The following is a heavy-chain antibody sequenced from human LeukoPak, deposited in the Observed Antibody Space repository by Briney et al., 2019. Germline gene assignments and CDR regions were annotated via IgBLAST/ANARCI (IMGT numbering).Heavy chain of an antibody. CDR3: ARGYSSSWYGYFQH. CDR2: IHQSGST. V-gene: IGHV4-59*12. CDR1: GGSLSTYY. Sequence: SETLSLTCSVSGGSLSTYYWTWTRQPPGKGLEWIGFIHQSGSTEYNPSLKSRVTMSVDTSKNQFSLKLSSVTAADTAVYYCARGYSSSWYGYFQHWGQGTLVTVSS. D-gene: IGHD6-13*01. J-gene: IGHJ1*01.